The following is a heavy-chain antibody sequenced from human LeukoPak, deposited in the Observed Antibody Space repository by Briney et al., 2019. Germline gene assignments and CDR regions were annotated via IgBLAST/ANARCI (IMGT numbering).Heavy chain of an antibody. CDR2: IWYDGSNK. V-gene: IGHV3-33*06. J-gene: IGHJ2*01. D-gene: IGHD6-19*01. Sequence: GGSLRLSCAASGFTFSSYGMHWVRQAPGKGLEWVAVIWYDGSNKYYADSVKGRFIISRDNSKNTLYLQMNSLRAEDTAVYYCAKDVTHTEYSSGPPCGLGYFDLWGRGTLVTVSS. CDR3: AKDVTHTEYSSGPPCGLGYFDL. CDR1: GFTFSSYG.